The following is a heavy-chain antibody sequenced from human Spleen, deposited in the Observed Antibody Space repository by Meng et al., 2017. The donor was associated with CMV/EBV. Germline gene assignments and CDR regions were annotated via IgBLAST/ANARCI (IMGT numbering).Heavy chain of an antibody. Sequence: ESLKISCTVSGGSFGVYYWSWIRQPPGKGLEWIGYFSYSGSTNYNPSLKSRVTMSVDRSKNQFSLKLTSVTAADTAVYYCARVNNYAFLDYWGQGTLVTVSS. D-gene: IGHD4-11*01. CDR1: GGSFGVYY. CDR3: ARVNNYAFLDY. V-gene: IGHV4-59*01. J-gene: IGHJ4*02. CDR2: FSYSGST.